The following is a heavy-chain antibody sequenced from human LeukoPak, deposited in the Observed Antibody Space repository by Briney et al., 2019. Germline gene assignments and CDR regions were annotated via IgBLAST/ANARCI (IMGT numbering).Heavy chain of an antibody. Sequence: SETLSLTCTVSGGSISSYYWSWIRQPPGKGLEWIGYIYYSGGTNYNPSLKSRVTISVDTSKNQFSLKLSSVTAADTAVYYCASSYYYDSSGYIYFDYWGQGTLVTVSS. CDR1: GGSISSYY. D-gene: IGHD3-22*01. J-gene: IGHJ4*02. V-gene: IGHV4-59*01. CDR2: IYYSGGT. CDR3: ASSYYYDSSGYIYFDY.